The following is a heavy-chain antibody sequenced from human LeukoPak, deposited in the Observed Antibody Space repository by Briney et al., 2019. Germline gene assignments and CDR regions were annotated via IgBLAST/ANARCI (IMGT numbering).Heavy chain of an antibody. V-gene: IGHV4-39*07. D-gene: IGHD4-23*01. J-gene: IGHJ3*02. CDR2: IFYSGST. CDR3: ATLTGGDDAFDI. Sequence: PSETLSLTCTVSSGSISTSNYYWGWVRQPPGKALEWIVNIFYSGSTYYSPSLKSRVTISLDTSRNQFSLKLNSVTAADTAVYYCATLTGGDDAFDIWGQGTMVTVSS. CDR1: SGSISTSNYY.